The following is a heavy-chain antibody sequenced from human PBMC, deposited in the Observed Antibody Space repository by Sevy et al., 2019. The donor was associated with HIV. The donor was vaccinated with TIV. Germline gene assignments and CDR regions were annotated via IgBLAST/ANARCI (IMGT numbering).Heavy chain of an antibody. CDR1: GGSMNIYD. CDR3: ARVGFNWNDVDY. V-gene: IGHV4-59*01. J-gene: IGHJ4*02. CDR2: IYYSGST. D-gene: IGHD1-20*01. Sequence: SETLSLTCTVSGGSMNIYDWSWIRQPPGKGLEWIGYIYYSGSTNYNPSLKSRVTISVDTSKNQFSLKLRSVTAADTAVYYCARVGFNWNDVDYWGQGTLVTVSS.